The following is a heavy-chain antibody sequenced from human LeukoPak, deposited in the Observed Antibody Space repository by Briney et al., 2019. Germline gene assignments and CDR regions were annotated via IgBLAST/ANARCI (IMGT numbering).Heavy chain of an antibody. Sequence: QPGGSLRLSCVASGFTFSSYGMHWVRQAPGKGLEWVAVISSDGKTEIYADSVSGRFTISRDNSKGTQYLKMMSLRAEDTDVYSCAKARPTLISRSFDCWGQGALVTVSS. J-gene: IGHJ4*02. CDR1: GFTFSSYG. CDR3: AKARPTLISRSFDC. D-gene: IGHD3-10*01. V-gene: IGHV3-30*18. CDR2: ISSDGKTE.